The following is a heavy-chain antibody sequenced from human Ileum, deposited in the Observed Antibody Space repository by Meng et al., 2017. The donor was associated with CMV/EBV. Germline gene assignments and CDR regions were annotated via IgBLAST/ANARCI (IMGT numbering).Heavy chain of an antibody. CDR1: GLSYVGYA. CDR3: ERVGWGVSLGQGFDN. J-gene: IGHJ4*02. D-gene: IGHD3-10*01. Sequence: SGLSYVGYALRWVRQEQGKGMEWVAAISHDGKSDYADYVKGRFTISRDNAKNILDLKMNSLRPDDTAIYYCERVGWGVSLGQGFDNWGQGTLVTVSS. CDR2: ISHDGKSD. V-gene: IGHV3-30*04.